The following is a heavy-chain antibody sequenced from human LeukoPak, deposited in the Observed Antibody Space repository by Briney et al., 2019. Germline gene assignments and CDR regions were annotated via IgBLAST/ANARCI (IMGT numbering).Heavy chain of an antibody. Sequence: PGGSLRLSCAASGFSFTDHSMNWVRQAPGKGPEWVSYIRSRDGPIFYTDSVRGRFTVSTDGAKNSLYLQMNSLRDEDTAVYYCARDYGYAFDYWGRGTLVTVSS. V-gene: IGHV3-48*02. CDR3: ARDYGYAFDY. J-gene: IGHJ4*02. CDR2: IRSRDGPI. CDR1: GFSFTDHS. D-gene: IGHD5-18*01.